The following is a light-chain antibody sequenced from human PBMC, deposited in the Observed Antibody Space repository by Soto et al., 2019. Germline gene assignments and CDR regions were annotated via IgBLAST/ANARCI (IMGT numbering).Light chain of an antibody. CDR1: QRIRSTY. CDR2: DAS. V-gene: IGKV3-20*01. CDR3: QQYDGSSLPA. Sequence: EILLTQSPGTLSLSPGDSATLSCRASQRIRSTYLAWYQQKPGQAPRLLIYDASSRATGIPDRVSGSGSGTDFFLPISSLEPQDFAVHYWQQYDGSSLPAFGQETKVDI. J-gene: IGKJ2*01.